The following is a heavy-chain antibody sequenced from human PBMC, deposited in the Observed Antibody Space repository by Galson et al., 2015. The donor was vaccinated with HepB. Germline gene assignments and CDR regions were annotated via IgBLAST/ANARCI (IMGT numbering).Heavy chain of an antibody. J-gene: IGHJ4*02. V-gene: IGHV3-7*01. Sequence: SLRLSCAASGFTFSRYWMTWVRQAPGKGPEWVANIKEDGSEKFYVDSVKGRFTISRDNANNLLYLQMNSLRAEDTAVYYCARTYYYESNNNACYRWFDYWGQGTLVTVSS. CDR3: ARTYYYESNNNACYRWFDY. CDR1: GFTFSRYW. D-gene: IGHD3-22*01. CDR2: IKEDGSEK.